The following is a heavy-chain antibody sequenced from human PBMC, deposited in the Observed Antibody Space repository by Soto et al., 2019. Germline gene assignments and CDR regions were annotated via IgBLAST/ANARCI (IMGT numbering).Heavy chain of an antibody. CDR1: GFTFSDYY. D-gene: IGHD5-18*01. Sequence: QVQLVESGGGVVQPGRSLRLSCAASGFTFSDYYMSWIRQAPGKGLEWVSYISSSGSTIYYADSVKGRFTISRDNAKNSLYLQMNSLRAEDTAVYYCAREWVEGSYGPEGYYYYGMDVWGQGTTVTVSS. CDR3: AREWVEGSYGPEGYYYYGMDV. V-gene: IGHV3-11*01. CDR2: ISSSGSTI. J-gene: IGHJ6*02.